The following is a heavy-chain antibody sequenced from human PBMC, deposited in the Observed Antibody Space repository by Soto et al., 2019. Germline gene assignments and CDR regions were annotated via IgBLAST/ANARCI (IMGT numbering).Heavy chain of an antibody. D-gene: IGHD1-26*01. CDR3: ARGFDSGKFYAFES. J-gene: IGHJ4*02. Sequence: XEXLXLTCAVYGGSFSGYYWTWIRQPPGKGLEWIRYIYYSGTTAYNPSLKTRDTISPDTSKNQFSLNMSSVTAADTVVYYCARGFDSGKFYAFESWGQGTQVTVSS. CDR1: GGSFSGYY. CDR2: IYYSGTT. V-gene: IGHV4-34*01.